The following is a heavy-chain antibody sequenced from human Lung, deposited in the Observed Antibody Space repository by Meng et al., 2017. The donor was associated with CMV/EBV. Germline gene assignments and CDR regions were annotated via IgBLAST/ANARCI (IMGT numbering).Heavy chain of an antibody. CDR2: INPNSGGT. Sequence: ASXXVSXKASGYTFTGYYMHWVRQAPGQGLEWMGWINPNSGGTNYAQKFQGRVTMTRDTSISTAYMELSRLRSDDTAVYYCARVDCSSTSCYLLDGWFDPWXQGTXVTVS. D-gene: IGHD2-2*01. V-gene: IGHV1-2*02. CDR3: ARVDCSSTSCYLLDGWFDP. CDR1: GYTFTGYY. J-gene: IGHJ5*02.